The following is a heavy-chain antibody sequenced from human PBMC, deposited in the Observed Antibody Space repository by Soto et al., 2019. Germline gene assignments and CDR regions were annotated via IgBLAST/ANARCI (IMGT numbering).Heavy chain of an antibody. CDR2: ISAYNGNT. J-gene: IGHJ4*02. CDR1: GYTFTSYG. CDR3: PRHLRGPPGY. D-gene: IGHD3-10*01. Sequence: QVQLVQSGAEVKKPGASVKVSCKASGYTFTSYGISWVRQAPGQGLEWMGWISAYNGNTNYAQKLGGRVTKTTHPAGITPYMELRSRRADDRPVYHCPRHLRGPPGYWARGTLVPFSS. V-gene: IGHV1-18*01.